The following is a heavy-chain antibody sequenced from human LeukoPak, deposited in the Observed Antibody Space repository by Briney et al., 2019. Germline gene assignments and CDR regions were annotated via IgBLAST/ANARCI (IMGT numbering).Heavy chain of an antibody. CDR1: GFIFDDYA. D-gene: IGHD3-10*01. V-gene: IGHV3-9*01. CDR3: AKDHGSGTYYSEGFDY. CDR2: ISWNSGGI. Sequence: GGSLRLSCEASGFIFDDYAMHWVRQAPGKGLEWVSGISWNSGGIGYADSVKGRFTISRDNAQNSLYLQMNSLRVEDTAFYYCAKDHGSGTYYSEGFDYWGQGTLVTVSS. J-gene: IGHJ4*02.